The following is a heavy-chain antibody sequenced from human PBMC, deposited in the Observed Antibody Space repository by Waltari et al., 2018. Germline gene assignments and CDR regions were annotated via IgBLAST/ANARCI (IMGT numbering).Heavy chain of an antibody. V-gene: IGHV4-4*02. Sequence: QVQLQESGPGLVKPSETLSLSCAVSGGSLKTSSSGNWVRQAPGKGLEWLGEVFDSGSTNYHVSLKSRLTISLDMSKNQFSLELTSVSASDTAIYYCGRSYVWGKYRRFAYWGQGIRVIVSS. J-gene: IGHJ4*02. D-gene: IGHD3-16*02. CDR1: GGSLKTSSS. CDR2: VFDSGST. CDR3: GRSYVWGKYRRFAY.